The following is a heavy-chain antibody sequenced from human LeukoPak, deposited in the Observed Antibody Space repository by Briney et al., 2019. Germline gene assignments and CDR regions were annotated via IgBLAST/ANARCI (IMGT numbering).Heavy chain of an antibody. CDR1: GYTFTDYF. CDR2: INPKSGGT. D-gene: IGHD5-12*01. J-gene: IGHJ5*02. CDR3: ARATGGYDLFDP. V-gene: IGHV1-2*02. Sequence: GVSVKVSCTASGYTFTDYFRHWVRQAPGQGLEWMGWINPKSGGTNFAQKFQGRVTMTRDTSIRTAYMELSRLTSDDTAVYYCARATGGYDLFDPWGQGTLVTVSS.